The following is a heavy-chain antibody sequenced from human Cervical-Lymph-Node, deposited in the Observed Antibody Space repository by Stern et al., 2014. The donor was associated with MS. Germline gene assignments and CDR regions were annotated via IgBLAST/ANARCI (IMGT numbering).Heavy chain of an antibody. CDR2: IWDDGSNK. V-gene: IGHV3-33*01. J-gene: IGHJ4*02. CDR1: GFTFSSYG. Sequence: VQLLESGGGVVQPGRSLRLSCAASGFTFSSYGMHWVRQAPGKGLEWVAVIWDDGSNKYYADSVKGRFTISRDNSKNTLYLQMNSLRAEDTAVYYCARGSHGYIDYWGQGTLVTVSS. CDR3: ARGSHGYIDY.